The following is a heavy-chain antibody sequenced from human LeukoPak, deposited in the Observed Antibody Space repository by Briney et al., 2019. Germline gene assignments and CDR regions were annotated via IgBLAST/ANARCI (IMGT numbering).Heavy chain of an antibody. D-gene: IGHD2-15*01. CDR3: ARENYCSGGSCFNFDY. CDR2: ISYDGGNK. CDR1: GFTFSSYA. Sequence: GRSLRLSCAASGFTFSSYAMHWVRQAPGKGLEWVAVISYDGGNKYYADSVKGRFTISRDNSKNTLYLQMNSLRVEDTAVYYCARENYCSGGSCFNFDYWGQGTLVTVSS. V-gene: IGHV3-30*01. J-gene: IGHJ4*02.